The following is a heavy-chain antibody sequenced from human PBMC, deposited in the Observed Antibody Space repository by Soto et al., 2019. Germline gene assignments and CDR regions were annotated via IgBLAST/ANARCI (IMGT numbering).Heavy chain of an antibody. CDR1: GFTFSSYA. CDR2: ISYDGSNK. J-gene: IGHJ4*02. V-gene: IGHV3-30-3*01. Sequence: QVQLVESGGGVVQPGRSLRLSCAASGFTFSSYAMHWVRQAPGKGLEWVAVISYDGSNKYYADSVKGRFTISRDNSKNTLYLQMNSLRAEDTAVYYCARDSPTIAVPDYWGQGTLVTVSS. CDR3: ARDSPTIAVPDY. D-gene: IGHD3-9*01.